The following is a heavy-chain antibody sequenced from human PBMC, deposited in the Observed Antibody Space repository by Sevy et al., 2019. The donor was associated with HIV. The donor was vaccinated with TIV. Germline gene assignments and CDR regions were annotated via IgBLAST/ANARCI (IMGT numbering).Heavy chain of an antibody. Sequence: GESLKISCKGSGYSFTSYWIGWVRQMPGKGLEWMGIIYPGDSDTRYSPSFQGQVTISADKSISTAYLQWSSLKASDTAMYYCARAESITIFGVVIAGKYYFDYWGQGNLVTVSS. CDR3: ARAESITIFGVVIAGKYYFDY. V-gene: IGHV5-51*01. D-gene: IGHD3-3*01. CDR2: IYPGDSDT. J-gene: IGHJ4*02. CDR1: GYSFTSYW.